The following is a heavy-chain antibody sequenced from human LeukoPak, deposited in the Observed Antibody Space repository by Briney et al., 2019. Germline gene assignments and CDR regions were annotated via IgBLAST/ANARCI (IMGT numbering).Heavy chain of an antibody. D-gene: IGHD2-8*01. CDR3: VRDNGWRD. CDR2: IYSGGST. Sequence: GGSLRLSCAASEFSVGSNYMTWVRQAPGKGLEWVSLIYSGGSTYYADSVKGRFTISRDNSKNTLYLQMNSLRAEDTAVYYCVRDNGWRDWGQGTLVTVSS. J-gene: IGHJ4*02. V-gene: IGHV3-66*01. CDR1: EFSVGSNY.